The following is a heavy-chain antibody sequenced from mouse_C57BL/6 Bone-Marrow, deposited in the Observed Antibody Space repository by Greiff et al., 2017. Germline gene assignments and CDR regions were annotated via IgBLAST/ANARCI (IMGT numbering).Heavy chain of an antibody. CDR2: ISSGGSYT. J-gene: IGHJ2*01. CDR1: GFTFSSYG. D-gene: IGHD1-1*01. V-gene: IGHV5-6*01. Sequence: VQVVESGGDLVKPGGSLKLSCAASGFTFSSYGMSWVRQTPDKRLEWVATISSGGSYTYYPDSVKGRFTISRDNAKNTLYLQMSSLKSEDTAMYYCASLITTVWGYWGQGTTLTVSS. CDR3: ASLITTVWGY.